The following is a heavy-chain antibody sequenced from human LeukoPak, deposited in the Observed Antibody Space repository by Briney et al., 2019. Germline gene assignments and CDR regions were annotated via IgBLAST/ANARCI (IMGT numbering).Heavy chain of an antibody. V-gene: IGHV3-64*01. D-gene: IGHD5-18*01. J-gene: IGHJ4*02. CDR3: ARSSGYSNGPPRDY. CDR2: ITDHGRNT. Sequence: GGSLRLSCAASGFTFSSYNMHWVRQAPGKGLEYVSAITDHGRNTYYSHSVKGRFTISRDNSKNTLYLQMGSLRPEDTGVYYCARSSGYSNGPPRDYWGQGTLVTVSS. CDR1: GFTFSSYN.